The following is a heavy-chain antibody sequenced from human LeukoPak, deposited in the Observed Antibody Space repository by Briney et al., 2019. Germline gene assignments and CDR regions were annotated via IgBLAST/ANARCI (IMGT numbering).Heavy chain of an antibody. D-gene: IGHD3-10*01. J-gene: IGHJ5*02. V-gene: IGHV4-59*01. Sequence: SETLSLTCSVSGDSFSSTYWSWVRQPPGKGLEWIGYIYYSGSINYNPSLKSRVTISVDTSKNQFSLKLSSVIAADTAVYYCARVRGWFDPWGQGTLVTVSS. CDR3: ARVRGWFDP. CDR2: IYYSGSI. CDR1: GDSFSSTY.